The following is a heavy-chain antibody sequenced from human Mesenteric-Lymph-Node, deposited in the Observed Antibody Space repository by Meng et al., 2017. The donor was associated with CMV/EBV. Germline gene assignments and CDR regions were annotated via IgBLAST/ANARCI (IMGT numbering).Heavy chain of an antibody. V-gene: IGHV1-69*10. Sequence: SVKVSCKASGYTFSGYYMHWMRQAPGQGLEWMGGIIPILGIANYAQKFQGRVTITADKSTSTAYMELSSLRSEDTAVYYCARDLDGYCSSTSCYFTSYYYGMDVWGQGTTVTVSS. J-gene: IGHJ6*02. CDR1: GYTFSGYY. D-gene: IGHD2-2*03. CDR3: ARDLDGYCSSTSCYFTSYYYGMDV. CDR2: IIPILGIA.